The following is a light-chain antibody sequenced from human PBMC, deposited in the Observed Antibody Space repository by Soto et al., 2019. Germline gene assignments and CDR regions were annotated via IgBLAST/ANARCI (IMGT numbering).Light chain of an antibody. V-gene: IGKV3-20*01. CDR1: QSVSSSY. J-gene: IGKJ2*01. CDR3: LQYGSSPYT. CDR2: GAS. Sequence: EIVLTQSPATLSLSPGERATLSCRASQSVSSSYLAWYQQKPGQAPRPLIYGASSRATGIPHRFSGSGSGTDFTLTISRLEPEDFAVYYCLQYGSSPYTFGQGIKLEIK.